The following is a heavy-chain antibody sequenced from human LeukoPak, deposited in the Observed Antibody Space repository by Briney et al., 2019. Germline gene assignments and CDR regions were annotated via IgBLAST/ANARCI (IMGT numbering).Heavy chain of an antibody. Sequence: SETLSLTCAVYGGSFSGYYWSWIRQPPGKGLEWIGEINHSGSTNYNPSLKSQVTISVDTSKNQFSPKLSSVTAADTAVYYCARARDSSGYYYSWFDYWGQGTLVTVSS. CDR1: GGSFSGYY. V-gene: IGHV4-34*01. CDR3: ARARDSSGYYYSWFDY. J-gene: IGHJ4*02. D-gene: IGHD3-22*01. CDR2: INHSGST.